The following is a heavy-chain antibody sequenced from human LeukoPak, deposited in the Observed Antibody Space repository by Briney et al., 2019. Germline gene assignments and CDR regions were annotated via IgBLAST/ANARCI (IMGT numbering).Heavy chain of an antibody. D-gene: IGHD6-13*01. Sequence: SETLSLTCTVSGGSISSGSYYWSWIRQPPGKGLEWIGYIHYSGSTNYNPSLKSRVTISVDTSKNQFSLKLSSVTAADTAVYYCARATSIAAAADYWGQGTLVTVSS. CDR1: GGSISSGSYY. V-gene: IGHV4-61*01. CDR3: ARATSIAAAADY. J-gene: IGHJ4*02. CDR2: IHYSGST.